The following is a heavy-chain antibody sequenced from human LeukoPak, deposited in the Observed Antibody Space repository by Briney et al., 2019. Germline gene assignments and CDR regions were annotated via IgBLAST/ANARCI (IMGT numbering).Heavy chain of an antibody. CDR1: GFTFSDYY. D-gene: IGHD3-9*01. J-gene: IGHJ4*02. Sequence: QLVESGGGLVKPGGSLRLSCAASGFTFSDYYMSWIRQAPGKGLEWVSSISGRGDTSYFPDSVKGRFSISRDNSKNTLYLQMNSLRAEDTALYYCARDPGYAIYYFDYWGQGTLVTVSS. CDR2: ISGRGDTS. CDR3: ARDPGYAIYYFDY. V-gene: IGHV3-11*01.